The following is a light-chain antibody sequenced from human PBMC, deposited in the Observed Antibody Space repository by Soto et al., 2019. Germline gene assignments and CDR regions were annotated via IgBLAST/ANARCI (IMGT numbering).Light chain of an antibody. CDR1: QSVSSN. CDR3: QQYNNWPRT. CDR2: GAS. V-gene: IGKV3-15*01. Sequence: EMVMTQSPATLSVSPGERATLSCRASQSVSSNLAWYQQKPGQAPRLLIYGASTRATGIPARFSGSGSGTEFTLTISSLQSADFAVYYCQQYNNWPRTFGQGTKVDI. J-gene: IGKJ1*01.